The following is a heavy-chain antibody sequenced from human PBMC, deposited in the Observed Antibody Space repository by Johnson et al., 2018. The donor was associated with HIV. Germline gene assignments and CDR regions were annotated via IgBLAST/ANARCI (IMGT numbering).Heavy chain of an antibody. CDR2: ISWNSGSI. CDR1: GFTFDDYG. J-gene: IGHJ3*02. D-gene: IGHD4-17*01. Sequence: VQLVESGGGLVQPGGSLRLSCAASGFTFDDYGMSWVRQAPGKGLEWVSGISWNSGSIGYADSVKGRFSISRDNGKNSLYLQMNSLRAEDTALYYCARGMTTVTNHDAFDIWGQGTMVTVSS. V-gene: IGHV3-20*04. CDR3: ARGMTTVTNHDAFDI.